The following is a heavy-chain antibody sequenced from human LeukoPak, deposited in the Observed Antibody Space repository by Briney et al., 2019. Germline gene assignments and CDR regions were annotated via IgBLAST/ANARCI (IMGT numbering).Heavy chain of an antibody. CDR1: GFTFSDYY. CDR3: ARADSSSWSDAFDI. Sequence: GGSLRLSCAASGFTFSDYYMSWIRQAPGKGLEWVSYISSSSSYTNYADSVKGRFTISRDNAKNSLYLQMNSLRAEDTAVYYCARADSSSWSDAFDIWGQGTMVTVSS. J-gene: IGHJ3*02. V-gene: IGHV3-11*05. D-gene: IGHD6-13*01. CDR2: ISSSSSYT.